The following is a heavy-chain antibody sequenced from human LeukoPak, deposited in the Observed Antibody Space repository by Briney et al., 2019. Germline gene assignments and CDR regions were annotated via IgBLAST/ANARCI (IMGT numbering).Heavy chain of an antibody. Sequence: PGGSLGLSCAASGFTFSSYRMNWVRQPPGKGLEWVSYICCSSSTIYYADSVRGRFIISRDHAKTSLYLQMNSLRDEDTAVYYCSRVLRDRRANPYYFDYWGQGTLVTVSS. D-gene: IGHD1-14*01. J-gene: IGHJ4*02. CDR3: SRVLRDRRANPYYFDY. V-gene: IGHV3-48*02. CDR2: ICCSSSTI. CDR1: GFTFSSYR.